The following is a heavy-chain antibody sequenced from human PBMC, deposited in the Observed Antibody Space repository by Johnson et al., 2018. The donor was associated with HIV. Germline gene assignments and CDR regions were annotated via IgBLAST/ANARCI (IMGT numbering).Heavy chain of an antibody. CDR1: GITFSDYY. CDR3: AKARVRYSSDVDALDI. J-gene: IGHJ3*02. Sequence: QVQLVESGGGVVQPGGSLRLSCAASGITFSDYYMSWIRHAPGKGLEWVAVISYDANNKYYADSVKGRFTISRDNSKNTLYLQMNSLRAEDTAFYYCAKARVRYSSDVDALDIWGQGTMVTVSS. V-gene: IGHV3-30*18. CDR2: ISYDANNK. D-gene: IGHD6-19*01.